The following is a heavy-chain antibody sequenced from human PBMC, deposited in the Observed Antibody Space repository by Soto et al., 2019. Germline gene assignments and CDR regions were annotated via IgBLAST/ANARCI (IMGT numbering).Heavy chain of an antibody. J-gene: IGHJ6*03. CDR2: INPNSGGT. CDR1: GYTFTGYY. Sequence: ASVKVSCKASGYTFTGYYMHWVRQAPGQGLEWMGWINPNSGGTNYAQKFQGWVTMTRDTSISTAYMELSGLRSDDTAVYYCARGVVVVPAALDYYYMDVWGKGTTVTVSS. D-gene: IGHD2-2*01. CDR3: ARGVVVVPAALDYYYMDV. V-gene: IGHV1-2*04.